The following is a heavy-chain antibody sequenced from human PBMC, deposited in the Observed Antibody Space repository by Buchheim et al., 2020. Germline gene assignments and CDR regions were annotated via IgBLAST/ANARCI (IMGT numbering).Heavy chain of an antibody. CDR2: IYYRGST. Sequence: QVQLQESGPGLVKPSQTLSLTCTVSGGSISSGGYYWSWNRQHPGNGLEWIGYIYYRGSTYYNPSLKRRVIISVASSKNQFSLKLSSVTAADTAVYYCARSGLGTYYYDSSGYYWDSFDYWGQGTL. J-gene: IGHJ4*02. V-gene: IGHV4-31*03. CDR1: GGSISSGGYY. CDR3: ARSGLGTYYYDSSGYYWDSFDY. D-gene: IGHD3-22*01.